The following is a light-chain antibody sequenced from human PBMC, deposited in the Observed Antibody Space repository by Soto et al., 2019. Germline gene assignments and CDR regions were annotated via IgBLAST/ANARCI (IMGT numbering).Light chain of an antibody. CDR1: QSISTY. J-gene: IGKJ4*01. CDR2: SAS. V-gene: IGKV1-39*01. CDR3: QQNYSPPLS. Sequence: DIQMTQSPSSLSASVGDRVTITCRTSQSISTYLSCFQQKPGEAPRLLMYSASSLPSGVPSRFIGSGSGTDFTLTISSLQPEDFVTYYCQQNYSPPLSFGGGTKVEV.